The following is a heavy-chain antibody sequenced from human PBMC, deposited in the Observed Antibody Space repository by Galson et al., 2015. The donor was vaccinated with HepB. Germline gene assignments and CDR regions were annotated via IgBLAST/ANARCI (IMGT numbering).Heavy chain of an antibody. J-gene: IGHJ2*01. D-gene: IGHD3-22*01. Sequence: SLRLSCAASGFTFSNYAMHWVRQAPGKGPEYVSALTGNGGTTHYANSVKGRFTISGDISRNTMYLQTDSLRPEDMAVNYCARERESSGYFGYFDLWGRGTPVIVSS. CDR3: ARERESSGYFGYFDL. CDR1: GFTFSNYA. CDR2: LTGNGGTT. V-gene: IGHV3-64*01.